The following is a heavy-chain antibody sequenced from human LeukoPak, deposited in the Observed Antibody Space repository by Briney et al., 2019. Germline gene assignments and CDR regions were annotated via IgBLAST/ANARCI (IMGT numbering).Heavy chain of an antibody. CDR1: GFTFSNYA. V-gene: IGHV3-30-3*01. D-gene: IGHD3-9*01. CDR2: ISYDGTNK. CDR3: VILYYDILTGYPNAFDI. Sequence: GGSLRLSCAASGFTFSNYAMHWVRQAPGKGLEWVAVISYDGTNKYYADSVKGRFTISRDNSKNTLYLQVDGLRAEDTAVYYCVILYYDILTGYPNAFDIWGQGTMVTVCS. J-gene: IGHJ3*02.